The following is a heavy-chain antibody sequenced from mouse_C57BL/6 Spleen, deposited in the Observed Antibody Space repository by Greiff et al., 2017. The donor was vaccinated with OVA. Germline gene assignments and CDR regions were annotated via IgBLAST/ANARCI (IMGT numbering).Heavy chain of an antibody. CDR3: AREGTGTGYFDY. Sequence: QLQQPGAELVKPGASVKMSCKASGYTFTSYWITWVKQRPGQGLEWIGDIYPGSGSTNYNEKFKSKATLTVDTSSSTAYMQLSSLTSEDSAVYYCAREGTGTGYFDYWGQGTTLTVSS. V-gene: IGHV1-55*01. D-gene: IGHD4-1*01. CDR2: IYPGSGST. CDR1: GYTFTSYW. J-gene: IGHJ2*01.